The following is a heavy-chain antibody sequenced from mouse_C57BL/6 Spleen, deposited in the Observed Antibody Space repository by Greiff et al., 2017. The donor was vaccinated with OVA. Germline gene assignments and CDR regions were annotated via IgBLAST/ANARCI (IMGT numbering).Heavy chain of an antibody. CDR3: ARGGTTVVEYFDV. Sequence: EVHLVESGGGLVKPGGSLKLSCAASGFTFSDYGMHWVRQAPEKGLEWVAYISSGSSTISSADTVKGRFTISRDNAKNTLFLHMTSLRSEDTAMYYCARGGTTVVEYFDVWGTGTTVTVSS. V-gene: IGHV5-17*01. CDR1: GFTFSDYG. D-gene: IGHD1-1*01. CDR2: ISSGSSTI. J-gene: IGHJ1*03.